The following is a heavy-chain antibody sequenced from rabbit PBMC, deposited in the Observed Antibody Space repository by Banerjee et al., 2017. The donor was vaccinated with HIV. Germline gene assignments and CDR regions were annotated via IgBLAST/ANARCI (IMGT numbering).Heavy chain of an antibody. D-gene: IGHD8-1*01. J-gene: IGHJ6*01. V-gene: IGHV1S45*01. CDR3: ARDTGSSFSSYGMDL. CDR1: GFAFSHKAV. CDR2: INAVTGKA. Sequence: QEQLVESGGGLVKPEGALTLTCKASGFAFSHKAVMCWVRQAPGKGLEWIACINAVTGKAVYASWAKGRYTFSKTSSTTVTLQMTSLTAADTATYFCARDTGSSFSSYGMDLWGPGTLVTVS.